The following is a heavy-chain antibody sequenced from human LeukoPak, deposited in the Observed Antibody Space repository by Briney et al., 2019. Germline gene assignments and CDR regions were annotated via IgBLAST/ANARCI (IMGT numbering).Heavy chain of an antibody. Sequence: PGGSLRLSCAASGITASSYAMTWVRQAPGKGLEWVSSISGSGDRTMYADSVKARFTISRDNFKNTLYLQMNSLRAEDTAVYHCAKDPNGDYIGAFDMWGQGTMVTVSS. V-gene: IGHV3-23*01. CDR3: AKDPNGDYIGAFDM. D-gene: IGHD4-17*01. J-gene: IGHJ3*02. CDR1: GITASSYA. CDR2: ISGSGDRT.